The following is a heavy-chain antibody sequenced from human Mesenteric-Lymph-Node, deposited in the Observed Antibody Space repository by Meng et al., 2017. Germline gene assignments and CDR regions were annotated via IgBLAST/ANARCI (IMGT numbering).Heavy chain of an antibody. CDR3: ARGGLRRRPSTPHYYYGMDV. V-gene: IGHV6-1*01. CDR2: TYYRSKWYN. D-gene: IGHD5-12*01. J-gene: IGHJ6*02. CDR1: GDSVSSNSAA. Sequence: SETLSLTCAISGDSVSSNSAAWNWIRQSPSRGLEWLGRTYYRSKWYNDYAVSVKSRITINPDTSKNQFSLKLSSVTAADTAVYYCARGGLRRRPSTPHYYYGMDVWGQGTTVTVSS.